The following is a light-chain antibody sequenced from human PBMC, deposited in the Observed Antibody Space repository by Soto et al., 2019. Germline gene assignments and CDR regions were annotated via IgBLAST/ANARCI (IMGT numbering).Light chain of an antibody. J-gene: IGKJ5*01. CDR2: KAS. CDR3: QQSYSTTIT. V-gene: IGKV1-39*01. CDR1: QDISNY. Sequence: QSPSSLSGSVRDRVPNPFQASQDISNYLNWYQQKPGKAPKXLIYKASSLESGVPSRFSGSGSGTEFTLTISSLQPEDFATYYCQQSYSTTITFGQGTRLEIK.